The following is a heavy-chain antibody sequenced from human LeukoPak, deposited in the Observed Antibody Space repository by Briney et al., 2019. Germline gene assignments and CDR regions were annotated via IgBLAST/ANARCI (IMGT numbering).Heavy chain of an antibody. D-gene: IGHD6-13*01. J-gene: IGHJ6*03. V-gene: IGHV3-30*02. CDR3: AKTQPNTLFGSSWSDYYYYYVDV. CDR1: GFTFSSYG. CDR2: IRYDGSNK. Sequence: GGSLRLSCAASGFTFSSYGMHWVRQAPGKGLEWVAFIRYDGSNKYYADSVKGRFTISRDNSKNTLYLQMNSLRAEDTAVYYCAKTQPNTLFGSSWSDYYYYYVDVWGKGTTVTVSS.